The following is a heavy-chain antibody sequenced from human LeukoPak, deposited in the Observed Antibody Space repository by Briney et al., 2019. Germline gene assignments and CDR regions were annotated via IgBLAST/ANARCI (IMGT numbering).Heavy chain of an antibody. V-gene: IGHV3-23*01. CDR2: ITGSGANT. CDR1: GFTFSSYA. CDR3: ANQISSNVDY. Sequence: GGSLRLSCAASGFTFSSYAMTWVRQAPGKGLDWVSTITGSGANTYYADSVKGRFTISRDNSKNTLCLQMDSLRAEDTAVYYCANQISSNVDYWGQGTLVTVSS. J-gene: IGHJ4*02.